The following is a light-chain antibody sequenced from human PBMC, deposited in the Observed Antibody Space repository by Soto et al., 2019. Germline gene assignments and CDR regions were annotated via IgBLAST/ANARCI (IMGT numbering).Light chain of an antibody. Sequence: EIVLTQSPGTLSSSPGERVTLSCRASQSVSNSYLAWYQQKPGQTPRLLIYGASSRGTGIPDRFSGSGSGTDFTLTISKLEPEDFAVYYCQQYGTSSWTFGQGTKVVIK. CDR3: QQYGTSSWT. V-gene: IGKV3-20*01. J-gene: IGKJ1*01. CDR1: QSVSNSY. CDR2: GAS.